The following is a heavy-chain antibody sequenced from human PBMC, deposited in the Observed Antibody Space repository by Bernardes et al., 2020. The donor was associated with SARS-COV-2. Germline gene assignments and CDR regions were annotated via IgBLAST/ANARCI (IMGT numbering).Heavy chain of an antibody. CDR2: IYYSETI. CDR1: DGSITSSNYQ. V-gene: IGHV4-39*01. CDR3: VRSSRDYGDTIAGWYFDL. J-gene: IGHJ2*01. D-gene: IGHD4-17*01. Sequence: SETLSLTCTVSDGSITSSNYQWGWIRQPPGKGLEWIGTIYYSETIYRSPSLKSRVTISVDTSKNQFSLKLTSVTAADTAVYYCVRSSRDYGDTIAGWYFDLWGRGTPVTVSS.